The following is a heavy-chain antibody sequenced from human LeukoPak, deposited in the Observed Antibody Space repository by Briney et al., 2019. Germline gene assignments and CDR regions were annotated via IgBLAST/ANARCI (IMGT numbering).Heavy chain of an antibody. CDR1: GFTFSSYW. J-gene: IGHJ4*02. CDR3: AREVGYCSGGSCYEYFDY. Sequence: GGSLRLSCAPSGFTFSSYWMSWVRQAPGKGLEWVANIKQDGSEKYYVDSVKGRFTISRDNAKNSLYLQMNSLRAEDTAVYYCAREVGYCSGGSCYEYFDYWGQGTLVTVSS. D-gene: IGHD2-15*01. V-gene: IGHV3-7*03. CDR2: IKQDGSEK.